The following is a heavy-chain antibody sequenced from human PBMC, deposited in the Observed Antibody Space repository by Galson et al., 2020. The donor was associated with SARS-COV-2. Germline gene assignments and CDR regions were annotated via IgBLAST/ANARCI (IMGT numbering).Heavy chain of an antibody. CDR3: AKVSKHYGDYEGAGPDGFFDI. CDR1: GFTFTSYA. Sequence: GESLKISCAVSGFTFTSYALSWVRQTPGNGLEWVSTISGSGRGTYYADSVEGRFTISSDNSRNRLFLQLSRLRPEDTAVYYCAKVSKHYGDYEGAGPDGFFDIWGRGTLVTVSS. V-gene: IGHV3-23*01. J-gene: IGHJ2*01. D-gene: IGHD4-17*01. CDR2: ISGSGRGT.